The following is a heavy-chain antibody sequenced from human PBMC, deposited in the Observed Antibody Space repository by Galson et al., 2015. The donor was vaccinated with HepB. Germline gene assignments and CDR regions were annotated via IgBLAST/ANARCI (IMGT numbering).Heavy chain of an antibody. Sequence: SVKVSCKASGGTFSSYAISWVRQAPGQGLEWMGGIIPIFGTANYAQKFQGRVTITADESTSTDYMELSSLRSEDTAVYYCARDYYDSSGYYSTYYFDYWGQGTLVTVSS. CDR2: IIPIFGTA. J-gene: IGHJ4*02. CDR3: ARDYYDSSGYYSTYYFDY. V-gene: IGHV1-69*13. CDR1: GGTFSSYA. D-gene: IGHD3-22*01.